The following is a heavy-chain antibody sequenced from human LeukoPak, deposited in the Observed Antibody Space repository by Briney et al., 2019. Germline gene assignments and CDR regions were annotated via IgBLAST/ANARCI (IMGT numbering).Heavy chain of an antibody. CDR3: ARSLASKPRYFDY. Sequence: SVKVSCKASGGTFSSYAISWVRQAPGQGLEWMGGIIPIFGTANYAQKFQGRVTITTDESTSTAHMELSSLRSEDTAVYYCARSLASKPRYFDYWGQGTLVTVSS. CDR2: IIPIFGTA. CDR1: GGTFSSYA. J-gene: IGHJ4*02. V-gene: IGHV1-69*05.